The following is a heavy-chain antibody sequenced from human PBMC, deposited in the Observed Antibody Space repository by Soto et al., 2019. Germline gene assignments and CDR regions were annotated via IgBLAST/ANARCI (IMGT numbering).Heavy chain of an antibody. CDR2: ISYDGSNK. V-gene: IGHV3-30-3*01. D-gene: IGHD3-10*01. CDR3: ARGGYYGSGSYYLDAFDI. Sequence: PGGSLRLSCAASVFTFSSYAMHWVRQAPGKGLEWVAVISYDGSNKYYADSVKGRFTISRDNSKNTLYLQMNSLRAEDTAVYYCARGGYYGSGSYYLDAFDIWGQGTKVTVSS. CDR1: VFTFSSYA. J-gene: IGHJ3*02.